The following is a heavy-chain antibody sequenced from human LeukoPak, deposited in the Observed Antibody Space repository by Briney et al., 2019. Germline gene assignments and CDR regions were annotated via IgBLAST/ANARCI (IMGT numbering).Heavy chain of an antibody. J-gene: IGHJ4*02. Sequence: GGSLRLSCTASGFSVSSNYMSWVRQAPGKGLEWASVIYSGGSTYYADSVKGRFTISRDNTKNTLYLQMNSLRAEDTAVYYCAREVPATAMYFDYWGQGTLVTVSS. D-gene: IGHD2-2*01. CDR1: GFSVSSNY. CDR2: IYSGGST. CDR3: AREVPATAMYFDY. V-gene: IGHV3-53*01.